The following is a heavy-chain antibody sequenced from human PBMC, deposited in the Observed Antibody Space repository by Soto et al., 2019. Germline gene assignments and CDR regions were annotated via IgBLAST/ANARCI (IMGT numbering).Heavy chain of an antibody. CDR3: ARDSPPYYYYVMDV. J-gene: IGHJ6*02. CDR2: IYYSGST. CDR1: GGSVSSGSYY. Sequence: QVQLQESGPGLVKPSETLSLTCTVSGGSVSSGSYYWSWIRPPPVKGLEWIGYIYYSGSTNYNPSLKSRVTISVDTSKNQFSLKLSSVTAADTAVYYCARDSPPYYYYVMDVWGQGTTVTVSS. V-gene: IGHV4-61*01.